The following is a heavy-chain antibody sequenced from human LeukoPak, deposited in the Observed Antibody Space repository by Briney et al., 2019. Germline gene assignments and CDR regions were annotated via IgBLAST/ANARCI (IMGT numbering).Heavy chain of an antibody. V-gene: IGHV1-18*01. CDR1: GYTFTSYA. Sequence: GASVKVSCKASGYTFTSYAMNWVRQAPGQGLEWMGWISAYNGNTNYARKLQGRVTMTTDTSTSTAYMELRSLRSDDTAVYYCATLRLGELSLSDYWGQGTLVTVSS. CDR3: ATLRLGELSLSDY. D-gene: IGHD3-16*02. J-gene: IGHJ4*02. CDR2: ISAYNGNT.